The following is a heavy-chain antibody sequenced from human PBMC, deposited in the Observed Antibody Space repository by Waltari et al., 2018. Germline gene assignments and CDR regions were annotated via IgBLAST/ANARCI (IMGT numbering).Heavy chain of an antibody. CDR3: ARDAYDFWSGYYTGIGWFDP. CDR2: IFSNDEK. CDR1: GFSLSNARMG. Sequence: QVTLKESGPVLVKPTETLTLTCTVSGFSLSNARMGVSWLRQPPGKALEWLAHIFSNDEKSYSTSLKSRLTISKDTSKSQVVLTMTNMDPVDTATYYCARDAYDFWSGYYTGIGWFDPWGQGTLVTVSS. J-gene: IGHJ5*02. V-gene: IGHV2-26*01. D-gene: IGHD3-3*01.